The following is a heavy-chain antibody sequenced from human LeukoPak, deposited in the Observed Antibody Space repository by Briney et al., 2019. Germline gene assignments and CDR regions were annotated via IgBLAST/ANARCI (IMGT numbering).Heavy chain of an antibody. CDR3: ARPSYYYDSSGYRFDY. Sequence: ASVKVSCKASGYTFTSYYMHWVRQAPGQGLEWMGIINPSGGSTSYAQKFQGRVTMTRDMSTSTVYMELSSLRSEDTAVYYCARPSYYYDSSGYRFDYWGQGTLVTVSS. CDR1: GYTFTSYY. CDR2: INPSGGST. V-gene: IGHV1-46*01. D-gene: IGHD3-22*01. J-gene: IGHJ4*02.